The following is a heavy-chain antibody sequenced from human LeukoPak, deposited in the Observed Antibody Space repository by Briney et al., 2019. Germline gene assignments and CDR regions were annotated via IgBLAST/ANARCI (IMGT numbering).Heavy chain of an antibody. V-gene: IGHV1-2*02. Sequence: GASVKVSCKASGYTFTGYYMHWVRQAPGQGLEWMGWINPNSGGTNYAQTFQGRVTMTRDTAISTAYMELSRLRSDDTAVYYCARIIVGATTDYWGQGTLVTVSS. D-gene: IGHD1-26*01. CDR2: INPNSGGT. J-gene: IGHJ4*02. CDR3: ARIIVGATTDY. CDR1: GYTFTGYY.